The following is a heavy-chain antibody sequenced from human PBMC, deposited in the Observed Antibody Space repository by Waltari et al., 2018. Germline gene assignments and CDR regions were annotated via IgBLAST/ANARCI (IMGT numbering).Heavy chain of an antibody. D-gene: IGHD2-2*01. J-gene: IGHJ5*02. CDR2: IYYSGST. CDR1: DYSISSGHY. Sequence: QVQLLESGPGLVKPSETLSLPCAVSDYSISSGHYWGWIRQPPGKGLEWIGSIYYSGSTNYNPALKSRVTISVDTSKNQFSLKMTSVTASDTAVYYCARSSVSCCNWFDPWGQGTLVTVSS. CDR3: ARSSVSCCNWFDP. V-gene: IGHV4-38-2*01.